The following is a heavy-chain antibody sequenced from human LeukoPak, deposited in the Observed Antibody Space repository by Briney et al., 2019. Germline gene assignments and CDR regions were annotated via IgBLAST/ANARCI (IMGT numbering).Heavy chain of an antibody. V-gene: IGHV5-51*01. CDR1: GYSFTSYS. D-gene: IGHD6-13*01. CDR3: ARQILYSSSWYYWFDP. CDR2: IYPGDSDT. Sequence: GESLKISCKGSGYSFTSYSIGWVRQMPGKGLEWMGIIYPGDSDTRYSPSFQGQVTISADKSISTAYLQWSSLKASDTAMYYCARQILYSSSWYYWFDPWGQGTLVTVSS. J-gene: IGHJ5*02.